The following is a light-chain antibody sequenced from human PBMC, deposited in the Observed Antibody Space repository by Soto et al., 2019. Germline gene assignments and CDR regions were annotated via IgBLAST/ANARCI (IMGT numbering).Light chain of an antibody. CDR2: GAS. J-gene: IGKJ1*01. CDR3: QQYGRSPWT. Sequence: IVLPQSPATLSLSPGERATLSCRASQSVSSSYLAWYQQKPGQAPRLLIYGASSRATGIPDRFSGSGSATDFTLTISRLEPEDFAVYYCQQYGRSPWTFGQGTKVDIK. CDR1: QSVSSSY. V-gene: IGKV3-20*01.